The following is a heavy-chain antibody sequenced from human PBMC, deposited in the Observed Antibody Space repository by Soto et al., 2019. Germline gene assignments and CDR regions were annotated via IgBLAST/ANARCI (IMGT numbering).Heavy chain of an antibody. CDR2: ISYSGAA. D-gene: IGHD6-19*01. CDR3: ALTVTGTGFDY. Sequence: SETLSLTCTVSGDSISTYYWSWIRQSPGKGLEWIGYISYSGAARYNPSLRSRVTISVDTSRNQFSLKMNSMSAADTAVYFCALTVTGTGFDYWGQGTLVPSPQ. V-gene: IGHV4-59*08. CDR1: GDSISTYY. J-gene: IGHJ4*02.